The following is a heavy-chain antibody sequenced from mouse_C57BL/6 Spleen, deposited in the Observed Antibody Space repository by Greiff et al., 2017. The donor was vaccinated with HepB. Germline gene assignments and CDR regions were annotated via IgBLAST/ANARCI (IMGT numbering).Heavy chain of an antibody. CDR2: INPSSGYT. Sequence: QVHVKQSGAELARPGASVKMSCKASGYTFTSYTMHWVKQRPGQGLEWIGYINPSSGYTKYNQKFKDKATLTADKSSSTAYMQLSSLTSEDSAVYYCARSRDSKGNYFDYWGKGTTLTVSS. J-gene: IGHJ2*01. CDR1: GYTFTSYT. D-gene: IGHD2-5*01. V-gene: IGHV1-4*01. CDR3: ARSRDSKGNYFDY.